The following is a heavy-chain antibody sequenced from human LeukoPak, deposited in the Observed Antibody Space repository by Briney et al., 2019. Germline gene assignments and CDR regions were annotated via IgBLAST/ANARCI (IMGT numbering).Heavy chain of an antibody. V-gene: IGHV4-39*07. J-gene: IGHJ4*02. CDR3: ARDHCSGGSCYEGGFDY. CDR1: GGSISSSSYY. Sequence: PSETLSLTCTVSGGSISSSSYYWGWIRQPPGKGLEWIGSIYYSGSTYYNPSLKSRVTISVDTSKNQFSLKLSSVTAADTAVYYCARDHCSGGSCYEGGFDYWGQGTLVTVSS. D-gene: IGHD2-15*01. CDR2: IYYSGST.